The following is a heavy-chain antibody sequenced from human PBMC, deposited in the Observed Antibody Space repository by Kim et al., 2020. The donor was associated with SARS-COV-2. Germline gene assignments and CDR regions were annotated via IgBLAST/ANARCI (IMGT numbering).Heavy chain of an antibody. V-gene: IGHV3-21*06. CDR1: GFTFYLYS. Sequence: GGSLRLSCAASGFTFYLYSINWVRQTPGKGLEWVSSISPGSDYIFYAESVKGRFTISRDNAKNLVFLQMNTLRAEDTAVYYCTRELATDISGWYVFDSWGQGTLVTVSS. CDR3: TRELATDISGWYVFDS. D-gene: IGHD3-22*01. CDR2: ISPGSDYI. J-gene: IGHJ4*02.